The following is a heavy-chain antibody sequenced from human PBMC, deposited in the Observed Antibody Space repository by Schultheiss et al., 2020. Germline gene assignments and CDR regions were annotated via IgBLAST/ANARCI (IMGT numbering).Heavy chain of an antibody. CDR2: INHSGST. V-gene: IGHV4-34*01. CDR3: AKSHYVPYDY. Sequence: SATLSLTCAVYGGSFSGYYWSWIRQPPGKGLEWIGEINHSGSTNYNPSLKSRVTISVDTSKNQFSLKLSSVTAADTAVYYCAKSHYVPYDYWGQGTLVTGSS. D-gene: IGHD4-17*01. J-gene: IGHJ4*02. CDR1: GGSFSGYY.